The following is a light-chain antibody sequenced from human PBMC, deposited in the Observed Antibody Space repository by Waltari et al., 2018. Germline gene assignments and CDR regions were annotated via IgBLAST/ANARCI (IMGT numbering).Light chain of an antibody. J-gene: IGLJ2*01. V-gene: IGLV2-14*01. CDR3: SAFSSSTTGI. CDR1: SIAVVGFKY. CDR2: DVS. Sequence: ALPKPDPVPGPPGQPTTTPSPQPSIAVVGFKYVSWYQQYPGKAPKVIIYDVSSRPSGVSNRFSGSKSGNSASLTISGLQAEDEADYYCSAFSSSTTGIFGGGTRVTVL.